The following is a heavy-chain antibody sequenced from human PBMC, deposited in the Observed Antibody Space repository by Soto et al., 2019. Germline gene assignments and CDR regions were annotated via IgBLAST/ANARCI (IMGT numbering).Heavy chain of an antibody. CDR1: GGSISSYY. J-gene: IGHJ1*01. CDR2: IYYSGST. CDR3: ARVSYCGGDCYPFFQH. Sequence: PSETLSLTCTVSGGSISSYYWSWIRQPPGKGLEWIGYIYYSGSTNYNPSLKSRVTISVDTSKNQFSLKLSSVTAADTAVYYCARVSYCGGDCYPFFQHWGQGTLVTVSS. V-gene: IGHV4-59*01. D-gene: IGHD2-21*02.